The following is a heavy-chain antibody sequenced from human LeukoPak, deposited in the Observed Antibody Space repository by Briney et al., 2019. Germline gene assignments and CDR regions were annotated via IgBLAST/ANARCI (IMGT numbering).Heavy chain of an antibody. D-gene: IGHD6-13*01. CDR2: MGKTAGDT. V-gene: IGHV3-13*04. CDR1: GFTFSTYD. CDR3: ARGAAGFDY. Sequence: GGSLRLSCAASGFTFSTYDMHWVRQATGKGLEWVSGMGKTAGDTYYSGSVKGRFTISRENAKNSVYLEMNSLEAGDTAVYYCARGAAGFDYWGQGTLFSASS. J-gene: IGHJ4*02.